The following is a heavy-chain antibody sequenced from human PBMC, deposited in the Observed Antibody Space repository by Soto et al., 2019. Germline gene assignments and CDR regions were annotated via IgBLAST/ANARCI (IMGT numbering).Heavy chain of an antibody. J-gene: IGHJ4*02. CDR3: ARVIWIQLWRGVDY. CDR2: IYYSGST. V-gene: IGHV4-31*03. CDR1: GGSISSGGYY. Sequence: SETLSLTCTVSGGSISSGGYYWSWIRQHPGKGLEWIGYIYYSGSTYYNPSLKSRVTISVDTSKNQFSLKLSSVTAADTAVYYCARVIWIQLWRGVDYWGQGTLVTVSS. D-gene: IGHD5-18*01.